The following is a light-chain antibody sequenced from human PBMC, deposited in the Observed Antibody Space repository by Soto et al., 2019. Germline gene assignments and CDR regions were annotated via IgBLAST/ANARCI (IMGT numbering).Light chain of an antibody. CDR1: SSDIGAGYR. J-gene: IGLJ2*01. CDR2: DNT. Sequence: QSVLTQPPSVSGAPGERVTISCTGSSSDIGAGYRVRWYQQVPGTAPKLLIYDNTNRPSGVSVRFSGSKSGTSASLAISGLRSEDEADYYCGGWDDSLSGPVFGGGTKVTVL. CDR3: GGWDDSLSGPV. V-gene: IGLV1-40*01.